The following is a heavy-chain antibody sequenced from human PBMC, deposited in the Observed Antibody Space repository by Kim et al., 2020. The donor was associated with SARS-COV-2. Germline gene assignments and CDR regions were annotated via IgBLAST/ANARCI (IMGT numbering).Heavy chain of an antibody. CDR3: ARSSSWYAGYGVDV. CDR2: IYYSGSA. D-gene: IGHD6-13*01. CDR1: GGSIWSGGYY. V-gene: IGHV4-31*03. J-gene: IGHJ6*02. Sequence: SETLSLTCTVSGGSIWSGGYYWSWVRQLPGRGLEWIGYIYYSGSADYNPSLKSRVAISVDPYKNKFSLNLTSVTAADTAVYYCARSSSWYAGYGVDVWG.